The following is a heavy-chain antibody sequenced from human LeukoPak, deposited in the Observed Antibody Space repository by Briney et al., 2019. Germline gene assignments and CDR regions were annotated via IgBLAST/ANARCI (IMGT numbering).Heavy chain of an antibody. Sequence: SETLSLTCTVSGGSISSSSYYWGWIRQPPGKGLEWIGSIYYSGSTYYNPSLKSRVTISVDASKNQFSLKLSSVTAADTAVYYCARGHPFFDYWGQGTLVTVSS. CDR1: GGSISSSSYY. CDR3: ARGHPFFDY. J-gene: IGHJ4*02. CDR2: IYYSGST. V-gene: IGHV4-39*07.